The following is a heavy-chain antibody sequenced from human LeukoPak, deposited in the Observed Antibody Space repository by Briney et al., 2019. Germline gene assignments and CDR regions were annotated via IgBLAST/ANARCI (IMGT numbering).Heavy chain of an antibody. CDR3: ATPMVRGVIIPYYFDY. Sequence: GESLKISCKGSGYSFTSYWIGLVRQMPGKGLEWMGIIYPGDSDTRYSPSFQGQVTISADKSISTAYLQWSSLKASDTAMYYCATPMVRGVIIPYYFDYWGQGTLVTVSS. J-gene: IGHJ4*02. D-gene: IGHD3-10*01. V-gene: IGHV5-51*01. CDR1: GYSFTSYW. CDR2: IYPGDSDT.